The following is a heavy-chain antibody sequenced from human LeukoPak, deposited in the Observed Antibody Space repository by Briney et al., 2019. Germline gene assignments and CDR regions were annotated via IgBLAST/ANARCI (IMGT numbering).Heavy chain of an antibody. CDR3: AGAGGAPYCSGGSCYDQNWFDP. CDR2: ISSSSSYI. J-gene: IGHJ5*02. Sequence: GGSLRLSCAASGFTFSSYSMNWVRQAPGKGLEWVSSISSSSSYIYYADSVKGRFTISRDNAKNSLYLQMNSLRAEDTAVYYCAGAGGAPYCSGGSCYDQNWFDPWGQGTLVTVSS. CDR1: GFTFSSYS. V-gene: IGHV3-21*01. D-gene: IGHD2-15*01.